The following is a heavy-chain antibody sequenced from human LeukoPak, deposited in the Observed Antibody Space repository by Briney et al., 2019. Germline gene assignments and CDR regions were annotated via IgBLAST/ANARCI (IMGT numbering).Heavy chain of an antibody. J-gene: IGHJ3*02. CDR2: INPNSGGT. V-gene: IGHV1-2*02. D-gene: IGHD4-23*01. CDR1: GYTFTGYY. CDR3: ARAPRTPFYGGNSYAFDI. Sequence: GASVKVSCKASGYTFTGYYMHWVRQAPGQGLEWMGWINPNSGGTNYAQKFQGRVTMTRDTSISTAYMELSMLRSDDTAVYYCARAPRTPFYGGNSYAFDIWGQGTMVTVSS.